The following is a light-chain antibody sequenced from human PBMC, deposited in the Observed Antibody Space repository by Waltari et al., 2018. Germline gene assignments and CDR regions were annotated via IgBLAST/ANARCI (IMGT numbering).Light chain of an antibody. J-gene: IGLJ1*01. V-gene: IGLV2-14*03. CDR3: SSYISDDTLDV. CDR2: DVS. CDR1: SSDVGDYNY. Sequence: QTALTRPASVSGSPGQSITISCAGTSSDVGDYNYVSWYQQYPGEAPKLIIYDVSHRPSGVSNRFSGSKSGNTASLTISGLQAEDEADYYCSSYISDDTLDVFGTGTKVTVL.